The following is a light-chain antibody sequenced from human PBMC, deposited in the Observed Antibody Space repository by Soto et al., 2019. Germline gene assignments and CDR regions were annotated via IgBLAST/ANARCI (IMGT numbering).Light chain of an antibody. V-gene: IGKV3-20*01. CDR3: QQYGSHERLT. CDR1: QSVSSSY. J-gene: IGKJ4*01. Sequence: EIVLTQSPGTLSLSPGERATLSCRASQSVSSSYLAWYQQKPGQAPRLLIYGASSRATGIPDRFSGSGSGTDFTLTISRLEPEDFAVYYCQQYGSHERLTFGGGTKVEIK. CDR2: GAS.